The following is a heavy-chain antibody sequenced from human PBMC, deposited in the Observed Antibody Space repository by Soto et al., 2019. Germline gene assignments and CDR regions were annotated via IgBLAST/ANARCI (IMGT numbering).Heavy chain of an antibody. V-gene: IGHV3-23*01. CDR3: AHPRGYGVFDAVDI. D-gene: IGHD4-17*01. J-gene: IGHJ3*02. CDR1: GFIFSTYA. Sequence: LRLSCAGSGFIFSTYAMNWVRQAPGKGLECVSAISNTGGSTFYAESVRGRFTISRDNSINTLYLQMTSLRTEDTAVYYCAHPRGYGVFDAVDIWGQGTMATV. CDR2: ISNTGGST.